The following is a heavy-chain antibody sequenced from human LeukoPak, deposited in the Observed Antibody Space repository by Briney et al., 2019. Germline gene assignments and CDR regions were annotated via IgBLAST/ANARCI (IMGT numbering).Heavy chain of an antibody. J-gene: IGHJ4*02. CDR3: AGERGY. V-gene: IGHV1-46*01. Sequence: ASVKVSCKASGGTFSSYAISWVRQAPGQGLEWMGIINPSGGSTSYAQKFQGRVTMTRDMSTSTVYMELSSLRSEDTAVYYCAGERGYWGQGTLVTVSS. CDR1: GGTFSSYA. CDR2: INPSGGST.